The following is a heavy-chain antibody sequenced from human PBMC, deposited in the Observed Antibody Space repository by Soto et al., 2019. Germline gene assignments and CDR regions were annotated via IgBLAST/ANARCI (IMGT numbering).Heavy chain of an antibody. D-gene: IGHD2-21*01. CDR2: IYYSGTT. CDR1: GASISSGGYY. Sequence: QVQLQESGPGLVKPSQTLSLTCSVSGASISSGGYYWNWIRQHPGKGLEWIGYIYYSGTTYYNPSLKSRVTISVDTVKNPFSLKLSFVTAADTAVYYCAASCVGCGGFNYYGMDVWGQGTTVTVSS. CDR3: AASCVGCGGFNYYGMDV. J-gene: IGHJ6*02. V-gene: IGHV4-31*03.